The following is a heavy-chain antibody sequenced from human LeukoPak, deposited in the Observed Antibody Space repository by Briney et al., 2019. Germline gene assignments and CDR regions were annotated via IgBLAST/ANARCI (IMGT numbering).Heavy chain of an antibody. Sequence: GASVKVSCKASGYTFTSYDINWVRQATGQGLEWMGWMNPNSGNTGYAQKFQGRVTITRNTSISTAYMELSSLRSEDTAVYYCAREGSSSDYYYYYMDVWCKGTTVTVSS. CDR2: MNPNSGNT. CDR3: AREGSSSDYYYYYMDV. J-gene: IGHJ6*03. CDR1: GYTFTSYD. V-gene: IGHV1-8*03. D-gene: IGHD6-6*01.